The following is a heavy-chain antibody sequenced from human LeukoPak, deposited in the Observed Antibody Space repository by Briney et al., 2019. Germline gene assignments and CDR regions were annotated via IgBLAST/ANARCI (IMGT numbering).Heavy chain of an antibody. J-gene: IGHJ6*03. V-gene: IGHV1-69*06. D-gene: IGHD4-17*01. CDR3: ARNDYGDSYYYYYMDV. CDR2: IIPIFGTA. Sequence: SVKVSCKASGGTFSSYAISWVRQAPRQGLEWMGGIIPIFGTANYAQKFQGRVTITADKSTSTAYMELSSLRSEDTAVYYCARNDYGDSYYYYYMDVWGKGTTVTVSS. CDR1: GGTFSSYA.